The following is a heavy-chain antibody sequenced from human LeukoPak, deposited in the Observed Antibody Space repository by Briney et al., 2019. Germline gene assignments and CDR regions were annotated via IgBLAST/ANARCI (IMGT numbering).Heavy chain of an antibody. CDR3: ARELAYCGGDCYSGYLFDY. D-gene: IGHD2-21*02. V-gene: IGHV1-69*05. CDR1: GGTFSSYA. J-gene: IGHJ4*02. Sequence: GASVKVSCKASGGTFSSYAISWLRQAPGQGLEWMGGIIPIFGTANYAQKFQGRVTITTDESTSTAYMELSSLRSEDTAVYYCARELAYCGGDCYSGYLFDYWGQGTLVTVSS. CDR2: IIPIFGTA.